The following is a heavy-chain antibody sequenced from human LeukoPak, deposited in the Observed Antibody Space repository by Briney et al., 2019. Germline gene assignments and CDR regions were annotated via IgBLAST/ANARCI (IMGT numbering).Heavy chain of an antibody. CDR3: ARVSPAVARAFDI. Sequence: ASVKVSCKASGYTFTSYYMHWVRQAPGQGLEWMGIINPSGGSTSYVQKFQGRVTMTRDMSTSTVYMELSSLRSEDTAVYYCARVSPAVARAFDIWGQGTMVTVSS. CDR1: GYTFTSYY. CDR2: INPSGGST. J-gene: IGHJ3*02. V-gene: IGHV1-46*01. D-gene: IGHD6-19*01.